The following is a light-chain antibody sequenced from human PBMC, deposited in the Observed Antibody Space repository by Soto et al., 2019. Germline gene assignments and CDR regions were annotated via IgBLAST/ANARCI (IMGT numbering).Light chain of an antibody. CDR2: KDS. CDR3: QAFDNFTAF. V-gene: IGLV3-1*01. J-gene: IGLJ2*01. CDR1: KLGDKY. Sequence: SYELTQPPSVSVSPGQKATITCSGEKLGDKYTCWYQRLRGQSPVVVIYKDSKRPSGIPERLSGSNSGNTATLTISGRRVMDEAEYIFQAFDNFTAFFGGATKLTVL.